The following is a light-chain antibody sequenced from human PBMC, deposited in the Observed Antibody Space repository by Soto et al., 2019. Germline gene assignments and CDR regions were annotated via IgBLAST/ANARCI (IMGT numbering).Light chain of an antibody. CDR2: EVS. CDR1: SSDIGGYIY. Sequence: QSALTQPASVSGSPGQSITISCTGTSSDIGGYIYVSWYQQHPGKAPKLMISEVSNRPSGVSNRFSGSKSGNTASLTISGLQAEDEADYYCSSYTSSSTLVVFGGGTKLTVL. J-gene: IGLJ2*01. V-gene: IGLV2-14*01. CDR3: SSYTSSSTLVV.